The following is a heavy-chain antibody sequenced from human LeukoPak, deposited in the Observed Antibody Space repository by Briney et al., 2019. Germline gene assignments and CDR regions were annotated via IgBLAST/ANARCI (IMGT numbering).Heavy chain of an antibody. CDR2: ISGSGGST. Sequence: GSLRLSCAASGFTFSSYAMSWVRQAPGKGLEWVSAISGSGGSTYYADSVKGRFTISRDNSKNTLYLQMHSLRVDDTAVYYCAKDVRPKRPPPEGFDYWGQGTLVTVSS. D-gene: IGHD1-14*01. CDR1: GFTFSSYA. V-gene: IGHV3-23*01. J-gene: IGHJ4*02. CDR3: AKDVRPKRPPPEGFDY.